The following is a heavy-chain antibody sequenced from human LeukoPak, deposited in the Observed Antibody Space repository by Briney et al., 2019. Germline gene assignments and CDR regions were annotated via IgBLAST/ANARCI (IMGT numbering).Heavy chain of an antibody. CDR3: AKLATSDTGETY. J-gene: IGHJ4*02. CDR1: GYTFTINH. V-gene: IGHV1-46*01. CDR2: INPSGDST. D-gene: IGHD3-16*01. Sequence: ASVKISCKASGYTFTINHIHWVRQAPGQGLEWMGVINPSGDSTTYAQNFQGRVTMTRDTSTSTVYMELRSLRSEDTAIYYCAKLATSDTGETYWGQGTLVTVSS.